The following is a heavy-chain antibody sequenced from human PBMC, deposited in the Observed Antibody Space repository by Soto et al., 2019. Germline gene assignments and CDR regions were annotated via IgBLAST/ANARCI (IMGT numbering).Heavy chain of an antibody. J-gene: IGHJ4*02. Sequence: ASVKVSCKVSGYTLTELSMHWVRQAPGKGLEWMGGFDPEDGETIYAQKFQGRVTMTEDTSTDTAYMELSSPRSEDTAVYYCATLAAAGLEIYYFDYWGQGTLVTVSS. CDR2: FDPEDGET. CDR1: GYTLTELS. D-gene: IGHD6-13*01. V-gene: IGHV1-24*01. CDR3: ATLAAAGLEIYYFDY.